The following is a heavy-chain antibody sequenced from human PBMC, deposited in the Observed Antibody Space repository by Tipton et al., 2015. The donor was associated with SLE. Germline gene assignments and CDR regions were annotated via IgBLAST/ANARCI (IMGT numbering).Heavy chain of an antibody. CDR2: IYYSGST. V-gene: IGHV4-59*12. D-gene: IGHD6-13*01. J-gene: IGHJ2*01. CDR3: AREWQQLWYFDL. Sequence: TLSLTCTVSGGSISSYYWSWIRQPPGKGLEWIGYIYYSGSTYYNPSLKSRVTISVDTSKNQFSLKLNSVTAADTAVYYCAREWQQLWYFDLWGRGTLVTVSP. CDR1: GGSISSYY.